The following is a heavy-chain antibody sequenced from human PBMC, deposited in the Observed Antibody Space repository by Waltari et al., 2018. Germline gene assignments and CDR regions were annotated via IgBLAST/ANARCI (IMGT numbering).Heavy chain of an antibody. Sequence: EVQLVESGGGLIQPGGSLRLYCAASGFTVGRNYMTWVRQVPGKGLECVLTIYSVGGTYYSDCVKGRFTISRDISKNTLYLQMNSLRAEDTAMYYCAKNVNFYDTSGYYNYWGQGTLVTVSS. J-gene: IGHJ4*02. D-gene: IGHD3-22*01. V-gene: IGHV3-53*01. CDR1: GFTVGRNY. CDR2: IYSVGGT. CDR3: AKNVNFYDTSGYYNY.